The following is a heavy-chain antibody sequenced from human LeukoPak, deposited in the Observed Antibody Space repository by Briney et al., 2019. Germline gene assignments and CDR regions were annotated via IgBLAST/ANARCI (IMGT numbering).Heavy chain of an antibody. D-gene: IGHD3-16*01. Sequence: ASVKVSCKASGYTFTSYGISWVRQAPGQGLEWMGWISAYNGNTNYAQKLQGRVTMTTDTSMSTAYMELRSLRSDDTAVYYCARDPLGGAVADNWFDPWGQGTLVTLSS. CDR3: ARDPLGGAVADNWFDP. J-gene: IGHJ5*02. V-gene: IGHV1-18*04. CDR1: GYTFTSYG. CDR2: ISAYNGNT.